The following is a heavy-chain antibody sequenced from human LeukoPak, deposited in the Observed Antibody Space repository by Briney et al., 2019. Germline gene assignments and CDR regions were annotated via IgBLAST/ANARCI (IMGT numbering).Heavy chain of an antibody. J-gene: IGHJ4*02. D-gene: IGHD5-18*01. V-gene: IGHV3-33*01. CDR3: ARERWIQLWLFDY. CDR2: IWYDGSNK. Sequence: GGSLRLSCAASGFTFSSYGMRWVRQAPGKGLEWVADIWYDGSNKYYADSVKGRFTISRDNSKNTLYLQMNSLRAEDTAVYYCARERWIQLWLFDYWGQGTLVTVSS. CDR1: GFTFSSYG.